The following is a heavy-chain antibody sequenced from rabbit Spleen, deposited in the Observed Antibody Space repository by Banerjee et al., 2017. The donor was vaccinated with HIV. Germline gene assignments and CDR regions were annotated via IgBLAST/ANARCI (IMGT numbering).Heavy chain of an antibody. J-gene: IGHJ4*01. CDR2: IDAGSSGDT. CDR3: ARDLVGVIGWNFYL. CDR1: GFSFSSSDY. D-gene: IGHD1-1*01. V-gene: IGHV1S45*01. Sequence: SGGGLVQPEGSLALTCKASGFSFSSSDYICWVRQAPGKGLEWIACIDAGSSGDTVYATWAKGRFTISRTSSTTVTLRMTSLTAADRAAYFCARDLVGVIGWNFYLWGPGTLVTVS.